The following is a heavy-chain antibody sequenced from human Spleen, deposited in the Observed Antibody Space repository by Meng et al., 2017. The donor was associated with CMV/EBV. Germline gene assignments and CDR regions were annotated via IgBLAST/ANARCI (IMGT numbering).Heavy chain of an antibody. J-gene: IGHJ4*02. V-gene: IGHV3-66*02. CDR1: GFTVSNNY. CDR2: IYSGGRT. D-gene: IGHD2-21*01. CDR3: VKEGIRDEWPRDFDY. Sequence: GESLKISCAASGFTVSNNYMSWVRQAPGKGLEWVSVIYSGGRTFYAESVKGRFTISRDNSKNTLYLQMDSLRHEDTAFYHCVKEGIRDEWPRDFDYWGQGTLVTVSS.